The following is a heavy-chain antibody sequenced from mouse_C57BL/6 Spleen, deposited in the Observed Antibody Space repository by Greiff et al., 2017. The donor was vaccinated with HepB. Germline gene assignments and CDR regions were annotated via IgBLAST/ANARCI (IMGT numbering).Heavy chain of an antibody. V-gene: IGHV3-6*01. CDR3: ARGEDLSDY. D-gene: IGHD2-3*01. Sequence: EVQLQQSGPGLVKPSQSLSLTCSVTGYSITSGYYWNWIRQFPGNKLEWMGYISYDGSNNYNPSLKNRISITRDTSKNQVFLKFNTVTTEDTATYYCARGEDLSDYWGQGTTLTVSS. J-gene: IGHJ2*01. CDR1: GYSITSGYY. CDR2: ISYDGSN.